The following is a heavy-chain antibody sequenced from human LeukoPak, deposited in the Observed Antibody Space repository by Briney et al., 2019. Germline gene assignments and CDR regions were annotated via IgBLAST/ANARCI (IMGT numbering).Heavy chain of an antibody. J-gene: IGHJ3*02. D-gene: IGHD6-13*01. CDR2: ISWDGGST. Sequence: GGSLRLSCAASGFTFDDYAMHWVRQAPGKGLEWVSLISWDGGSTYYADSVRGRFTISRDNSKNSLYLQMNSLRAEDTALYYCAKPGYSSSWFYAFDIWGQGTMVTVSS. CDR1: GFTFDDYA. CDR3: AKPGYSSSWFYAFDI. V-gene: IGHV3-43D*03.